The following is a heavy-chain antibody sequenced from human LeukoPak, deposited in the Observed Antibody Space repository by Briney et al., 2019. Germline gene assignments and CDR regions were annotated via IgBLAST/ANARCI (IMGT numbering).Heavy chain of an antibody. CDR2: ISGTGRTT. V-gene: IGHV3-23*01. J-gene: IGHJ4*02. CDR1: GFTVKDNF. CDR3: AKDQGGFDY. Sequence: AGGSLRLSCAASGFTVKDNFMSWVRQAPGKGLEWVSAISGTGRTTYYADSVKGRFTISRDNSKNTLYLQMNSLRAEDTAVYYCAKDQGGFDYWGQGTLVTVSS.